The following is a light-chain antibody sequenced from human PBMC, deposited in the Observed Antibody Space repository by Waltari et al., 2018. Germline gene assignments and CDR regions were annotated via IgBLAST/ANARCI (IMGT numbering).Light chain of an antibody. Sequence: DIVMTQSPDSLAVSLGERATINCKSSQSFLYTSNNKNYLAWYQQKPGQPPKLLFYWASTRASGVPDRFSGSGSGTDFTLTISGLQAEDVAVYYCQQYYSPPWTFGQGTQVEIK. CDR1: QSFLYTSNNKNY. V-gene: IGKV4-1*01. CDR3: QQYYSPPWT. CDR2: WAS. J-gene: IGKJ1*01.